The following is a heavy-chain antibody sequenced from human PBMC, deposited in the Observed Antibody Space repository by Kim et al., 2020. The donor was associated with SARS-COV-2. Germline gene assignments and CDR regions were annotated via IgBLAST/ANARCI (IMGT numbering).Heavy chain of an antibody. CDR1: GFTFSSYS. CDR3: ARAPDIVVVPAATRSPYYYGMDV. J-gene: IGHJ6*02. CDR2: ISSSSSYI. D-gene: IGHD2-2*01. Sequence: GGSLRLSCAASGFTFSSYSMNWVRQAPGKGLEWVSSISSSSSYIYYADSVKGRFTISRDNAKNSLYLQMNSLRAEDTAVYYCARAPDIVVVPAATRSPYYYGMDVWGQGTTVTVSS. V-gene: IGHV3-21*01.